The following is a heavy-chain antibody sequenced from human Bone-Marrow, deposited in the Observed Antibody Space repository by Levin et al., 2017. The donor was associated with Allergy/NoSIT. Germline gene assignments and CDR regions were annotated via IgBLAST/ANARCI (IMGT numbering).Heavy chain of an antibody. CDR1: GFSLRTSGMR. CDR2: IDWDDDK. V-gene: IGHV2-70*04. D-gene: IGHD2-15*01. Sequence: QTLSLTCPFSGFSLRTSGMRMGWVRQPPGKALEWLARIDWDDDKFYSTSLKTRLTISKDTSKNQVVLTMANMDPVDTATYYCARISATGAATFFDSWGQGTLVTVSS. CDR3: ARISATGAATFFDS. J-gene: IGHJ4*02.